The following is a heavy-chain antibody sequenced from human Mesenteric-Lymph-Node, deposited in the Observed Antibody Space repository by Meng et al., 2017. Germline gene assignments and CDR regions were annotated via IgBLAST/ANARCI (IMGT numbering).Heavy chain of an antibody. D-gene: IGHD6-19*01. CDR2: INGDGSDT. CDR1: GFTFSTYW. V-gene: IGHV3-74*01. CDR3: AKDPIAVAGTGAFDI. Sequence: GESLKISCAASGFTFSTYWMHWVRQVPGKGLVWVSRINGDGSDTTYADSVKGRFTISRDNAKNTLSLQMNSLRVEDTALYYCAKDPIAVAGTGAFDIWGQGTMVTVSS. J-gene: IGHJ3*02.